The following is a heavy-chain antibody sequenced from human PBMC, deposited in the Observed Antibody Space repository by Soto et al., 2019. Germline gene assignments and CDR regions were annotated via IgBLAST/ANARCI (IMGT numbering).Heavy chain of an antibody. Sequence: SETRSLSCTVSGGSISRYYWSWSRQPPGKGLGWIGYIYYSGSTNYNPSLKSRVTISVDTSKNQFSLKLSSVTAADTAVYYCARDAPYYYDSSGYDRPCAFDIWGQGTMVTVSS. D-gene: IGHD3-22*01. J-gene: IGHJ3*02. V-gene: IGHV4-59*01. CDR2: IYYSGST. CDR1: GGSISRYY. CDR3: ARDAPYYYDSSGYDRPCAFDI.